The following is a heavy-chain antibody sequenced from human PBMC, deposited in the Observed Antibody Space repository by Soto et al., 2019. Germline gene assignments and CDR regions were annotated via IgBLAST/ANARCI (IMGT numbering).Heavy chain of an antibody. CDR1: GGSISSYY. J-gene: IGHJ6*02. V-gene: IGHV4-59*01. Sequence: SETLSLTCTVSGGSISSYYWSWIRQPPGKGLEWIGYIYYSGSTNYNPSLKSRVTISVDTSKNQFSLKLSSVTAADTAVYYCARTTPRTRITILGLVNLKHDYYYYGLDVWGQGTTVTVSS. CDR3: ARTTPRTRITILGLVNLKHDYYYYGLDV. CDR2: IYYSGST. D-gene: IGHD3-3*01.